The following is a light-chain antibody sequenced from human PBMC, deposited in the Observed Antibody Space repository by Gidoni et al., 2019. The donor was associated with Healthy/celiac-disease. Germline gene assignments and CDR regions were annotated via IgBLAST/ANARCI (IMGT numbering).Light chain of an antibody. J-gene: IGLJ1*01. V-gene: IGLV2-14*03. Sequence: QSARTQPASVSGSPGQSITISCTGTSSDVGGYNYVSWYQHHPGKAPKLMIYDVSNRPSGVSNRFSGSKSGNTASLTISGLQAEDEADYYCSSYTSSSTLDVFGTGTKVTVL. CDR3: SSYTSSSTLDV. CDR1: SSDVGGYNY. CDR2: DVS.